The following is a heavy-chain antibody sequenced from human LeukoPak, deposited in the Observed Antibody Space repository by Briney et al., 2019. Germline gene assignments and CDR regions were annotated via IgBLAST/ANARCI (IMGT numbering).Heavy chain of an antibody. CDR1: GFTFSSFG. CDR3: AKDKAAVGPHYFGY. D-gene: IGHD6-13*01. J-gene: IGHJ4*02. V-gene: IGHV3-30*18. CDR2: ISYEGSNK. Sequence: GRSLRLSCAASGFTFSSFGMQWVRQAPGKGLEWVAVISYEGSNKYYAESVKGRFTISRDNSNNTLYLQMNSLRLEDTAVYYCAKDKAAVGPHYFGYWGQGTLVTVSS.